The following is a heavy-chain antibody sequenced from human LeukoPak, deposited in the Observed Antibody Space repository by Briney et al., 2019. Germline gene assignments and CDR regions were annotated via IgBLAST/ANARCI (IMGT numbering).Heavy chain of an antibody. Sequence: QTGGSLRLSCAASGFTVSSNYMSWVRQAPGKGLEWVSVIYSGGSTYYADSVKGRFTISRDNSKNTLCLQMNNLRAEDTAVYYCARSSSWYGVDYWGQGTLVTVSS. CDR2: IYSGGST. D-gene: IGHD6-13*01. V-gene: IGHV3-53*01. CDR1: GFTVSSNY. CDR3: ARSSSWYGVDY. J-gene: IGHJ4*02.